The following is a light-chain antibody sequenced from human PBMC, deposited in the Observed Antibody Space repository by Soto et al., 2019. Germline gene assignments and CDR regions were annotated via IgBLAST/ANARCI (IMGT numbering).Light chain of an antibody. V-gene: IGLV1-44*01. CDR3: AAWDDSLNGYV. CDR2: SSN. CDR1: SSNIGSES. J-gene: IGLJ1*01. Sequence: QSVLTQPPSTSGTPGQRVTISCSGSSSNIGSESVNWYQQLPGTAPKLLIYSSNQRPSGVPDRFSGSKSGTSASLAISGLQSEDEADYICAAWDDSLNGYVFGLGTKLTVL.